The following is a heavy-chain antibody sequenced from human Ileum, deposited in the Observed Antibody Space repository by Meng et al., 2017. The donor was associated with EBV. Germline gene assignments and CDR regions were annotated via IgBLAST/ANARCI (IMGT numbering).Heavy chain of an antibody. J-gene: IGHJ4*02. CDR1: APTVTSSGYY. D-gene: IGHD1-26*01. CDR3: ARDLRVGGAFDY. Sequence: QVQLKQSGPLLVRPSETLTPTCTVSAPTVTSSGYYWSWLRQSPGKGLEWLGYVNYNGDSTYNPSLKSRVTIFIDTSKKQFYLNLTSATAADTAIYYCARDLRVGGAFDYWGQGTLVTVSS. V-gene: IGHV4-61*08. CDR2: VNYNGDS.